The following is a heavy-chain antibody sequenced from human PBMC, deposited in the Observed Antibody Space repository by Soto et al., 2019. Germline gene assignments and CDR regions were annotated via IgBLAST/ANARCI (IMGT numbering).Heavy chain of an antibody. CDR3: ARNYYDSSGYYYADYYYGRDV. Sequence: ASVKVSCKASGYTFTSYYMHWVRQAPGQGLEWMGIINPSGGSTSYAQKFQGRVTMTRDTSTSTVYMELSSLRSEDTAVYYCARNYYDSSGYYYADYYYGRDVWGQGTTVTVSS. CDR2: INPSGGST. J-gene: IGHJ6*02. V-gene: IGHV1-46*01. CDR1: GYTFTSYY. D-gene: IGHD3-22*01.